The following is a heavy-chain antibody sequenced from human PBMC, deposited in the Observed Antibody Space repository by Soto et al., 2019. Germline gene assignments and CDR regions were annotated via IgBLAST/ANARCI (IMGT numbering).Heavy chain of an antibody. D-gene: IGHD1-1*01. CDR3: VRHVTPYNEGHGAFDI. Sequence: PSDTLSLTSTVSGASISDFHWSWIRQPPGKGLERIGYVSASWTTNYNPSLQSRVTISQDTSINQFSLNLTSVTAADMSVFYCVRHVTPYNEGHGAFDIWGQGTMVTVSS. CDR2: VSASWTT. CDR1: GASISDFH. V-gene: IGHV4-59*08. J-gene: IGHJ3*02.